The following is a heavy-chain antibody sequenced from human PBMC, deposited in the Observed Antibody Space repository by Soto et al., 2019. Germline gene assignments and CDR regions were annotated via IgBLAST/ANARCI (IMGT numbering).Heavy chain of an antibody. Sequence: QVQLVQSGAEVKKPGASVKVSCKASGYTFTSYGISWVRQAPGQGLEWMGWISAYNGNTNYAQKLQGRVNMTTDTSTSTAYMELRSLRSDDTAVYYCARETWSGYTYYYGMDVWGQGTTVTVSS. CDR1: GYTFTSYG. CDR2: ISAYNGNT. D-gene: IGHD3-3*01. J-gene: IGHJ6*02. V-gene: IGHV1-18*01. CDR3: ARETWSGYTYYYGMDV.